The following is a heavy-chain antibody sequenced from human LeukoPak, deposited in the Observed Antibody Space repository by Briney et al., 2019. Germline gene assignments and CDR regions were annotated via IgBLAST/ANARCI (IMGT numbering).Heavy chain of an antibody. Sequence: SETLSLTCTVSGGSISSYYWSWIRQPPGKGLEWIGYIYYSGSTNYSPSLKSRVTISVDTSKNQFSLKLSSVTAADTAVYYCARDREEDSSGYYQNQYYYYYGMDVWGQGTTVTVSS. J-gene: IGHJ6*02. V-gene: IGHV4-59*01. CDR3: ARDREEDSSGYYQNQYYYYYGMDV. D-gene: IGHD3-22*01. CDR1: GGSISSYY. CDR2: IYYSGST.